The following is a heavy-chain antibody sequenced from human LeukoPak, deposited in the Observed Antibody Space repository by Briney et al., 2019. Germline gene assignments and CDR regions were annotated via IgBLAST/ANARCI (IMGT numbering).Heavy chain of an antibody. V-gene: IGHV3-30*18. CDR3: AKDAGYYDSSGYYYYFDY. J-gene: IGHJ4*02. CDR1: GYTFTSYG. Sequence: SRKASGYTFTSYGMHWVRQAPGKGLEWGAVISYDGSNKYYADSVKGRFTISRDNSKNTLYLQMNSLRAEDTAVYYCAKDAGYYDSSGYYYYFDYWGQGTLVTVSS. D-gene: IGHD3-22*01. CDR2: ISYDGSNK.